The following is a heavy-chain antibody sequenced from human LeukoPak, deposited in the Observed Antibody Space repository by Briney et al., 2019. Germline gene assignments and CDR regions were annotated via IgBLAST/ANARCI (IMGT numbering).Heavy chain of an antibody. J-gene: IGHJ5*02. V-gene: IGHV4-30-2*01. CDR2: IYHSGST. CDR3: ARSNYYDSSGYLFLMGSSWFDP. Sequence: PSQTLSLTCAVSSGSISSGGYSWSWIRQPPGKGLEWIGYIYHSGSTYYNPSLKSRVTISVDRSKNQFSLKLSSVTAADTAVYYCARSNYYDSSGYLFLMGSSWFDPWGQGTLVTVSS. CDR1: SGSISSGGYS. D-gene: IGHD3-22*01.